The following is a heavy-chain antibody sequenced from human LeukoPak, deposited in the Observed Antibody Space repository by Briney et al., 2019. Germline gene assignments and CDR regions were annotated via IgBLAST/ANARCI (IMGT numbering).Heavy chain of an antibody. CDR3: ARGWGWLQFSLLFDP. J-gene: IGHJ5*02. D-gene: IGHD5-24*01. CDR1: GGSISSYY. V-gene: IGHV4-59*12. Sequence: NPSETLSLTCTVSGGSISSYYWSWIRQPPGKGLEWIGYIYYSGSTNYNPSLKSRVTISVDTSKNQFSLKLSSVTAADTAVYYCARGWGWLQFSLLFDPWGRGTLVTVSS. CDR2: IYYSGST.